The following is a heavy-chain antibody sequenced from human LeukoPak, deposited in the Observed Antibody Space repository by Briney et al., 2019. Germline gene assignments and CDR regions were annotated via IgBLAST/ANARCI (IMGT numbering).Heavy chain of an antibody. D-gene: IGHD6-6*01. V-gene: IGHV3-30*18. Sequence: GGSLRLSCAASGFTFSSYGMHWVRQAPGKGLEWVAVISYDGSNKYYADSVKGRFTISRDNSKNTLYLQMNSLRAEDTAVYYCAKGGEYSSSIDYWGQGTLVTVSS. J-gene: IGHJ4*02. CDR3: AKGGEYSSSIDY. CDR2: ISYDGSNK. CDR1: GFTFSSYG.